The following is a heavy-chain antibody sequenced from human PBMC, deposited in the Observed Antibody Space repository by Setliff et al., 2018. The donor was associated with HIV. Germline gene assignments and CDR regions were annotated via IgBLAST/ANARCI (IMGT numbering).Heavy chain of an antibody. V-gene: IGHV1-3*01. Sequence: ASVKVSCKASGYSFTQYAMQWVRQAPGQRLEWMGWINVGNGNTKYSQKFQGSVTITRDTSASTAYMELISLRSEDTAVYYCAREEYHDFWSGFSNWGQGTLVTVSS. CDR2: INVGNGNT. J-gene: IGHJ4*02. D-gene: IGHD3-3*01. CDR1: GYSFTQYA. CDR3: AREEYHDFWSGFSN.